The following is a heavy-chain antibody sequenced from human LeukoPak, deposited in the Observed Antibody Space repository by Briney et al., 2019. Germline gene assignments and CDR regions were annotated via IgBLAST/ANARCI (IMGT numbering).Heavy chain of an antibody. CDR2: IYNSGRT. J-gene: IGHJ5*02. D-gene: IGHD3-3*01. CDR3: ARVTGGSKARSYYDFWSGYYPYNWFDP. CDR1: GGSIGSNN. Sequence: SETLSLTCTVSGGSIGSNNWGGIGQPQGREGEGMGYIYNSGRTNNNPSLKSRVTISVDTSKNQFSLKLSSVTAADTAVYYCARVTGGSKARSYYDFWSGYYPYNWFDPWGQGTLVTVSS. V-gene: IGHV4-59*01.